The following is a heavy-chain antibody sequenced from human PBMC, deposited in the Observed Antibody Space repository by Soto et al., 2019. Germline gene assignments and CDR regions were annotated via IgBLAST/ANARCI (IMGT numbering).Heavy chain of an antibody. D-gene: IGHD3-22*01. J-gene: IGHJ4*02. CDR1: GYTFTSYY. CDR3: ARDGSYYDSSGYYYLY. CDR2: INPSGGST. V-gene: IGHV1-46*01. Sequence: ASVKVSCKASGYTFTSYYMHWVLQAPGQGLEWMGIINPSGGSTSYAQKFQGRVTMTTDKSTSTAYMELSSLRSEDTAVYYCARDGSYYDSSGYYYLYWGQGTLVTVSS.